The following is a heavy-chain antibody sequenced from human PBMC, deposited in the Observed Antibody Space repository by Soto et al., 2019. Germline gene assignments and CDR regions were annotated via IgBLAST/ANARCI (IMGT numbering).Heavy chain of an antibody. CDR2: ISTYNSNT. V-gene: IGHV1-18*04. CDR1: RYTFTNYG. J-gene: IGHJ4*02. Sequence: QVQLMQSGGEVKKPGASVKVSCKASRYTFTNYGISWVRQAPGQGLEWLGWISTYNSNTNSAPRLQGRLTMTTDTSTSTAYMELRSLTSDHTAVYYCARDERDSCSGGDCFYSDYWGQGTLVTVSS. CDR3: ARDERDSCSGGDCFYSDY. D-gene: IGHD2-21*02.